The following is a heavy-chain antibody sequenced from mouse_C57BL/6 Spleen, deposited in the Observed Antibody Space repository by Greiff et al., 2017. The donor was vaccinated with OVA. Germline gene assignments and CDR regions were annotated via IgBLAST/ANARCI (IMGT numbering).Heavy chain of an antibody. D-gene: IGHD1-1*01. CDR2: IDPSDSYT. Sequence: QVQLQQSGAELVKPGASVKLSCKASGYTFTSYWMQWVKQRPGQGLEWIGEIDPSDSYTNYNQKFKGKATLTVDTSSSTAYMQLSSLTSEDSAVYYCARPTVVEGTWFAYWGQGTLVTVSA. CDR3: ARPTVVEGTWFAY. J-gene: IGHJ3*01. V-gene: IGHV1-50*01. CDR1: GYTFTSYW.